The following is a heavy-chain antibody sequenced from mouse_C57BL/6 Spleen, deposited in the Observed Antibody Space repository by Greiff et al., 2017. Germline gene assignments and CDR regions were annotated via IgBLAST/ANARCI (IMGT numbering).Heavy chain of an antibody. D-gene: IGHD2-4*01. CDR2: IDPANGNT. Sequence: EVQGVESVAELVRPGASVKLSCTASGFNIKNTYMHWVKQRPEQGLEWIGRIDPANGNTKYAPKFQGKATITADTSSNTAYLQLSSLTSEDTAIYYCARDDYEDYYAMDYWGQGTSVTVSS. J-gene: IGHJ4*01. CDR1: GFNIKNTY. CDR3: ARDDYEDYYAMDY. V-gene: IGHV14-3*01.